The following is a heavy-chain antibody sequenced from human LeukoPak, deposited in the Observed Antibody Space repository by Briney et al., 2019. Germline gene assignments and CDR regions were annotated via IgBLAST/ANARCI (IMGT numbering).Heavy chain of an antibody. Sequence: GGSLRLSCAASGFTFSSYGMHWVRQAPGKGLEWVALIRYDGSNKYYADSVKGRFTISRDNSKNTLYLQMNSLRAEDTAVYYCAREAVVITTYYFDYWGQGTLVTVSS. D-gene: IGHD3-22*01. CDR3: AREAVVITTYYFDY. V-gene: IGHV3-30*02. J-gene: IGHJ4*02. CDR2: IRYDGSNK. CDR1: GFTFSSYG.